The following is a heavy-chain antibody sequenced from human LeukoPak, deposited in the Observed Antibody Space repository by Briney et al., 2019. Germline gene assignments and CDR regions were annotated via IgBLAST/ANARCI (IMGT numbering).Heavy chain of an antibody. CDR3: AQSGGVDGWYYFDY. J-gene: IGHJ4*02. Sequence: PGGSLRLSCAASGFTVSSNYMSWVRQAPGKGLEWVSVIYSGGSTYYADSVKGRFTISRDNSKNTLYLQMNSLRAEDTALYYCAQSGGVDGWYYFDYWGQGTLVTVSS. CDR1: GFTVSSNY. D-gene: IGHD6-19*01. CDR2: IYSGGST. V-gene: IGHV3-53*01.